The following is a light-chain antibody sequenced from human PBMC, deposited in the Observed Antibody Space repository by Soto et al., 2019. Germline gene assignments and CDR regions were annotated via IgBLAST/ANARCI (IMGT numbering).Light chain of an antibody. J-gene: IGLJ1*01. V-gene: IGLV2-23*01. Sequence: QSVRAQPASVSGSPGQSITISCTGTSSTVGGFNVVSWYQQHPGKAPKVIIYEGIKRPSGVSNRFSGSNSGSTASLTLSGLQAEDEADYYCCSYVGATTYVFGTGTKVTVL. CDR2: EGI. CDR1: SSTVGGFNV. CDR3: CSYVGATTYV.